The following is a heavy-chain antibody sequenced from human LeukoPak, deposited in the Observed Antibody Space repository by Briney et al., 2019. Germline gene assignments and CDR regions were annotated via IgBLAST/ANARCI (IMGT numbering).Heavy chain of an antibody. Sequence: PSETLSLTCTVSGGSISSYYWSWIRQPPGKGLEWIGYIYYSGSTNYNPSLKSRVTISVDTSKNQFSLKLSSVTAADTAVYYCARVVTIFGVGRYYYYYMDVWGKGTTVTVSS. D-gene: IGHD3-3*01. J-gene: IGHJ6*03. V-gene: IGHV4-59*01. CDR3: ARVVTIFGVGRYYYYYMDV. CDR2: IYYSGST. CDR1: GGSISSYY.